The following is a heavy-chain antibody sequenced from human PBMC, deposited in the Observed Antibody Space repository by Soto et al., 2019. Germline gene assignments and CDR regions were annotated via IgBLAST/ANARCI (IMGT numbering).Heavy chain of an antibody. CDR1: GFTFSSYA. CDR2: ISGSGGST. Sequence: GGSLRLSCVASGFTFSSYAMSWVRQAPGKGLEWVSAISGSGGSTYYADSVKGRFTISRDNSKNTLYLQMNSLRAEDTAVYYCAKALTTWGYYYYYMDVWGKGTTVTVSS. CDR3: AKALTTWGYYYYYMDV. D-gene: IGHD4-17*01. V-gene: IGHV3-23*01. J-gene: IGHJ6*03.